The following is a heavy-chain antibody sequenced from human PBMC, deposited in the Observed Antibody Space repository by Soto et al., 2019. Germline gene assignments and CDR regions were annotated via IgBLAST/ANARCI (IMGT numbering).Heavy chain of an antibody. D-gene: IGHD3-10*01. Sequence: SETLSLTCTVSGGSISSGDYYWSWIRQPPGKGLEWIGYIYYSGSTYYNPSLKSRVTISVDTSKNQFSLKLSSVTAADTAVYYCARDYRFVDFGYYYHYGMDVWGQGTTVPVSS. J-gene: IGHJ6*02. CDR2: IYYSGST. CDR1: GGSISSGDYY. CDR3: ARDYRFVDFGYYYHYGMDV. V-gene: IGHV4-30-4*01.